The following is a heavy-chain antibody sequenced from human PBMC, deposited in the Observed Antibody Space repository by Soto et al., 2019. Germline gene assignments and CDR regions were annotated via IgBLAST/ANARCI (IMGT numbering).Heavy chain of an antibody. CDR2: ILNSGST. Sequence: QLQLRESGPGLVKPSETLSLTCSVSGGSVSISTYYWAWVRQTPGKGLEWLGSILNSGSTYYNPSLPTRLTLSVDTSEDQFSLTLRSVTATDTGVYYCAPLPAARYFYGSDVWGPGTTVTVSS. D-gene: IGHD2-2*01. J-gene: IGHJ6*02. CDR1: GGSVSISTYY. CDR3: APLPAARYFYGSDV. V-gene: IGHV4-39*01.